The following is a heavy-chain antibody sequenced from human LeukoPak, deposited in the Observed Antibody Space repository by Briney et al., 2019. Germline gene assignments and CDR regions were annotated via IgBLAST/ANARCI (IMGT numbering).Heavy chain of an antibody. CDR3: ARKYSYNSGGLDH. J-gene: IGHJ4*02. CDR1: GYTFASHY. D-gene: IGHD6-19*01. Sequence: ASVKVSCKASGYTFASHYMHWVRQAPGQGLEWMGVINPSGGSPTYAQKFQGRVNMTRDTSTSTFYMELSSLRSEDTAMYYCARKYSYNSGGLDHWGQGAQATVPS. CDR2: INPSGGSP. V-gene: IGHV1-46*01.